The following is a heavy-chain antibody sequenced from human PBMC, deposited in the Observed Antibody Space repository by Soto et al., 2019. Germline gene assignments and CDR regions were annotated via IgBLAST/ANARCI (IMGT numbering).Heavy chain of an antibody. CDR2: IYYSGST. D-gene: IGHD3-22*01. CDR3: ARSGDYYDSSGYYYPQSYFDY. V-gene: IGHV4-59*01. CDR1: GASISGFY. J-gene: IGHJ4*02. Sequence: SETLSLTCTVSGASISGFYWSWIRQPPGKGLEWIGYIYYSGSTNYNPSLKSRVTISVDTSKKQFSLKLSSVTAADTAVYYCARSGDYYDSSGYYYPQSYFDYWGQGTLVTVSS.